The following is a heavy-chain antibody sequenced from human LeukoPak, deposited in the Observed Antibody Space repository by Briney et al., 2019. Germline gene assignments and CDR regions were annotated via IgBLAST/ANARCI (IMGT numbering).Heavy chain of an antibody. J-gene: IGHJ4*02. V-gene: IGHV3-11*01. CDR2: ISSSGNII. D-gene: IGHD1-20*01. CDR3: ARRRYNWNAIDY. CDR1: GFTFSDYY. Sequence: GGSLRLSCAASGFTFSDYYMSWIRQAPGKGLEWVSYISSSGNIIYYADSVKGRFTISRDNAKNSLYLQMNSLRAEDTAVYYCARRRYNWNAIDYWGQGTLVTISS.